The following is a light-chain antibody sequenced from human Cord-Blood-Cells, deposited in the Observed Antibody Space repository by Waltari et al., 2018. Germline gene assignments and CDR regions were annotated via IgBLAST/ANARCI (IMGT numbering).Light chain of an antibody. CDR2: DLS. CDR3: SSYTSSSTYV. CDR1: SSDVGGSNY. Sequence: QSALTQPASVSGSPGQSITISCTGTSSDVGGSNYVSWYQQHPGKAPKLMIYDLSNRPSGVSNRFSGSKSGNTASLTISGLQAEDEADYYCSSYTSSSTYVFGTGTKVTVL. V-gene: IGLV2-14*03. J-gene: IGLJ1*01.